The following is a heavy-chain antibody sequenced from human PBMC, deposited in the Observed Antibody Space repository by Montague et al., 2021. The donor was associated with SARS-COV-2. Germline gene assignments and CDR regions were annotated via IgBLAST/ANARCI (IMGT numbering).Heavy chain of an antibody. J-gene: IGHJ5*02. V-gene: IGHV4-31*03. D-gene: IGHD3-3*01. Sequence: ILSLTCTVSGGSISSGGYYWSWIRQHPGKGLEWIGYIYYSGSTYYNPSLKSRVTISVDTSKNQFSLKLSSVTAADTAVYYCARAVSITIFGVVGWFDPWGQGTLVTVSS. CDR3: ARAVSITIFGVVGWFDP. CDR2: IYYSGST. CDR1: GGSISSGGYY.